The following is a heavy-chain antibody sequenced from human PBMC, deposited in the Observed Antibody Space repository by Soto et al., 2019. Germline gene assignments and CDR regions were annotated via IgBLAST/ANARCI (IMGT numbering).Heavy chain of an antibody. CDR2: ISSSGSMK. D-gene: IGHD5-12*01. J-gene: IGHJ4*02. CDR3: ARRLVAPLVAPFDY. V-gene: IGHV3-48*03. Sequence: VPLVDSGGGLVQPGGSLRLSCAASGFIFSSYDMNWVRQAPGKGLEWISYISSSGSMKYYADSVKGRFTISRDNAKNSLYLQMNSLRAEDSAVYFCARRLVAPLVAPFDYWGQGCLVTVSS. CDR1: GFIFSSYD.